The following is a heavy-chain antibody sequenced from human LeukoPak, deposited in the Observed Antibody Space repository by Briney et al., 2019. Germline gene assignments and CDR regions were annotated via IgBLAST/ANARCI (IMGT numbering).Heavy chain of an antibody. J-gene: IGHJ4*02. CDR2: IYYSKNT. CDR1: GGSISSSSAY. Sequence: PSETLSLTCTVSGGSISSSSAYWGWIRQPPGKGLEWIGSIYYSKNTYYNPSLKSRVTISADTSKNQFSLTLGSVGATDTAVYYCVSPRGFGYFDYWGQGTLVTVSS. CDR3: VSPRGFGYFDY. V-gene: IGHV4-39*01. D-gene: IGHD5-12*01.